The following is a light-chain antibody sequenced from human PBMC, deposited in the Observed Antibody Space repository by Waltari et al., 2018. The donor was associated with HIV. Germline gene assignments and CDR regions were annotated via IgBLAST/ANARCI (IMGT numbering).Light chain of an antibody. CDR2: ANN. CDR1: SGNIASSY. Sequence: NFILTQPHSVSESPGKTVTISCTRSSGNIASSYVQWYQQRPGRSPTTVIYANNQRPSGVPDRFSVSIDRSSNSASLTISGLRTEDEADYYCQSHDNKIFYVFGGGTYVTVL. CDR3: QSHDNKIFYV. J-gene: IGLJ1*01. V-gene: IGLV6-57*01.